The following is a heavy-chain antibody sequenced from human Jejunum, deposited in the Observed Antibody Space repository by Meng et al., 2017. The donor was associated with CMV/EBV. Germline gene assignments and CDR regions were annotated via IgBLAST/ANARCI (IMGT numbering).Heavy chain of an antibody. Sequence: VSSGSYYWSWIRQPPGKGLEWIGYIYYSGSTNYNPSLKSRVTISVDTSKNQFSLKLSSVTAADTAVYYCARQNIYGNYYYYYGMDFWGQGTTVTVSS. J-gene: IGHJ6*02. D-gene: IGHD5-18*01. CDR2: IYYSGST. V-gene: IGHV4-61*07. CDR1: VSSGSYY. CDR3: ARQNIYGNYYYYYGMDF.